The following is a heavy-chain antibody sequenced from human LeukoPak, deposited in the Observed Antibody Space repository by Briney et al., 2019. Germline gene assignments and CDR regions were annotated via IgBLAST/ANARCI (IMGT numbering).Heavy chain of an antibody. CDR1: GGSISSSSYY. J-gene: IGHJ4*02. CDR3: ARRYCSSTSCYTFDY. CDR2: IYYSGST. V-gene: IGHV4-39*01. D-gene: IGHD2-2*02. Sequence: KPSETLSLTCTVSGGSISSSSYYWSWIRQPPGKGLEWIGSIYYSGSTYYNPSLKSRVTISVDTSKNQFSLKLSSVTAADTAVYYCARRYCSSTSCYTFDYWGQGTLVTVSS.